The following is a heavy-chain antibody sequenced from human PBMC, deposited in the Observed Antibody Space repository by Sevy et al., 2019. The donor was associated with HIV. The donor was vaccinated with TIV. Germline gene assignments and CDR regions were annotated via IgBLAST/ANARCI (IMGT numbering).Heavy chain of an antibody. V-gene: IGHV3-33*01. Sequence: GGSLRLSCAASGFTFSSYGMHWVRQAPGKGLERVAVIWYDGSNKYYADSVKGQFTISRDNSKNTLYLQMNSLRAEDTAVYYCARDRAAAGPFDYWGQGTLVTVSS. CDR2: IWYDGSNK. CDR3: ARDRAAAGPFDY. CDR1: GFTFSSYG. D-gene: IGHD6-13*01. J-gene: IGHJ4*02.